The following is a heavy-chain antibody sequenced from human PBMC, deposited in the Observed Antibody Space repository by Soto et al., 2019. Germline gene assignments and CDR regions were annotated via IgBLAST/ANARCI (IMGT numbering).Heavy chain of an antibody. V-gene: IGHV3-15*01. CDR2: IKSKKDGGAR. CDR3: VEGWNDF. D-gene: IGHD1-1*01. CDR1: GFMFSSGW. J-gene: IGHJ4*02. Sequence: EVHVVESGGDLVEPGGSLRLSCETSGFMFSSGWMSWVRQAPGKGLEWVARIKSKKDGGARDYAAPVNGRFSISRDDSKTTVYLQMNSLRAEDTALYYCVEGWNDFWGQGTLVTVSS.